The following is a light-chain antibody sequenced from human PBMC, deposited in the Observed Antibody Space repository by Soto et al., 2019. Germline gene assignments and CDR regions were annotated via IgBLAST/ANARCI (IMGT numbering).Light chain of an antibody. Sequence: QSVLXQPASVSGSPGQSITISCTGTSSDVGNYNLVSWYQHYPGKAPKLMIYEVSKRPSGVSSRFSGSKSGNTASLTISGLQADDEADYFCCSYAGSNSFVFGTGTKVTVL. CDR1: SSDVGNYNL. CDR2: EVS. V-gene: IGLV2-23*02. J-gene: IGLJ1*01. CDR3: CSYAGSNSFV.